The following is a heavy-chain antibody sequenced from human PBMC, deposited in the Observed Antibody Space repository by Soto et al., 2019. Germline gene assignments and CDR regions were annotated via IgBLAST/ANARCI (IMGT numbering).Heavy chain of an antibody. D-gene: IGHD6-19*01. CDR3: AKEESSGWPHFDY. J-gene: IGHJ4*02. CDR1: GFTFSSYG. CDR2: ISYDGSNK. V-gene: IGHV3-30*18. Sequence: GGSLRLSCAASGFTFSSYGMHWVRQAPGKGLEWVAVISYDGSNKYYADSVKGRFTISRDNSKNTLYLQMNSLRAEDTAVYYCAKEESSGWPHFDYWGQGTLVTVSS.